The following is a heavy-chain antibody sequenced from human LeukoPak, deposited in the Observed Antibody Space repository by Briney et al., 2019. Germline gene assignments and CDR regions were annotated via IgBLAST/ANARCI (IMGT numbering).Heavy chain of an antibody. J-gene: IGHJ4*02. CDR1: GGSFSGYY. CDR3: ARASGPDDFWSGYYHFDY. Sequence: PSETLSLTCAVYGGSFSGYYWSWIRQPPGKGLEWIGEINHSGSTNYNPSLKSRVTISVDTSKNQFSLKLSSVTAADTAVYYCARASGPDDFWSGYYHFDYWGQGTLVTVSS. CDR2: INHSGST. V-gene: IGHV4-34*01. D-gene: IGHD3-3*01.